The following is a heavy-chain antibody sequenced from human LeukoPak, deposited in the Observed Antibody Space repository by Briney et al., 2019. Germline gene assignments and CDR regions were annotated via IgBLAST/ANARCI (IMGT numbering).Heavy chain of an antibody. V-gene: IGHV1-18*01. Sequence: ASVKVSCKASGYTFTSYGISWVRQAPGQGLEWMGWISAYNGNTNYAQKPQGRVTMTTDTSTSTAYMALRSLRSDDTAVYYCARVKPSGWYGDYWGQGTLVTVPS. D-gene: IGHD6-19*01. J-gene: IGHJ4*02. CDR2: ISAYNGNT. CDR1: GYTFTSYG. CDR3: ARVKPSGWYGDY.